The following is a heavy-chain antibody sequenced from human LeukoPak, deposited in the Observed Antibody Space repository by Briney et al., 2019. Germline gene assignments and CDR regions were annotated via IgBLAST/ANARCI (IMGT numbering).Heavy chain of an antibody. CDR2: IYSGGST. V-gene: IGHV3-66*01. D-gene: IGHD6-13*01. CDR1: GFTVSSNY. Sequence: GGSLRLSCAASGFTVSSNYMSWVRQAPGQGLEWVSVIYSGGSTYYADSVKGRFTISRDNSKSTLYLQMNSLRAEDTAVYYCARAGIAAAGTFDFDYWGQGTLVTVSS. J-gene: IGHJ4*02. CDR3: ARAGIAAAGTFDFDY.